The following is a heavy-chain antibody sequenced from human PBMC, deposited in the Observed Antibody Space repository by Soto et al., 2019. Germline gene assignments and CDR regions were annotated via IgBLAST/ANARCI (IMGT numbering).Heavy chain of an antibody. V-gene: IGHV1-3*01. CDR1: GYTFTSYA. D-gene: IGHD4-17*01. J-gene: IGHJ4*02. CDR2: INAGNGNT. Sequence: ASVKVSCKASGYTFTSYAMHWVRQAPGQRLEWMGWINAGNGNTKYSQKFQGRVTITRDTSASTAYMELSSLRSEDTAVYYCAREEGYGDYQGQGGYFDYWGQGTLVTVSS. CDR3: AREEGYGDYQGQGGYFDY.